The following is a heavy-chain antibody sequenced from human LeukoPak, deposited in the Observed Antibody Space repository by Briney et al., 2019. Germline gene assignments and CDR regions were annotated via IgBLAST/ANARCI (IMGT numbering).Heavy chain of an antibody. Sequence: SETLSLTCTVFGGSLSNYYWVWVRQPPGKGLEWTGLIYSSGSIKYNPSLKSRLTISLDTSKNQISLKLTSVTAADTAIYYCARQFEFWGQGTLVTVSS. CDR1: GGSLSNYY. J-gene: IGHJ4*02. V-gene: IGHV4-59*08. CDR3: ARQFEF. CDR2: IYSSGSI.